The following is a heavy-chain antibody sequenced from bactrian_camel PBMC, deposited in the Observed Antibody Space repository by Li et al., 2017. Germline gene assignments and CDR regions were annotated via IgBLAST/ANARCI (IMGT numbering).Heavy chain of an antibody. D-gene: IGHD6*01. CDR3: AEGRGSRGEHCYSLDY. V-gene: IGHV3S53*01. Sequence: HVQLVESGGGSVQIGGSLTLACAASRGFDDADAEWGWFRQAPGAQCEMVASISPDGKEYYSDSVKGRFAISRDNAKNTVYLQMNNLQPEDTATYYCAEGRGSRGEHCYSLDYWGHGTQVTVS. CDR1: RGFDDADAE. CDR2: ISPDGKE. J-gene: IGHJ4*01.